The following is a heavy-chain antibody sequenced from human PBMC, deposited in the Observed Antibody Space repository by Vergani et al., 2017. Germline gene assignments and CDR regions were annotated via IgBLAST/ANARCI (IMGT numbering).Heavy chain of an antibody. V-gene: IGHV3-48*01. D-gene: IGHD7-27*01. CDR1: GFTFSTYS. CDR3: AREFAPTAETDSDF. J-gene: IGHJ4*02. CDR2: ISNSSSTI. Sequence: EVRLVASGGGLVQPGGFLRLSCAASGFTFSTYSLNWVRPAPGKGLDRVSYISNSSSTIYYADSVKGRFTISRNNAKNTLFLQMNSLSADDTAVYYCAREFAPTAETDSDFWGQGTLVTVSS.